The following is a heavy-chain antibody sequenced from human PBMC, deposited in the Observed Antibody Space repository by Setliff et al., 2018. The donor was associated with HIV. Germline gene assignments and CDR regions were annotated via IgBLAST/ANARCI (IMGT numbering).Heavy chain of an antibody. D-gene: IGHD6-19*01. CDR1: GVSVSSGGYY. V-gene: IGHV4-31*03. CDR3: VMAVADEGVYYFDY. CDR2: MYYSGSG. J-gene: IGHJ4*02. Sequence: SETLSLTCTVSGVSVSSGGYYWSWVRQLPGKGLEWIGYMYYSGSGYYNPSLQNRVTVSVDAPKNQFSLKLSSLTAADTAVYYCVMAVADEGVYYFDYWGQGTLVTVSS.